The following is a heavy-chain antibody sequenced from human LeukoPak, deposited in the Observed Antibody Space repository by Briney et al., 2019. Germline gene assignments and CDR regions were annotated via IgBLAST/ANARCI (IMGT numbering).Heavy chain of an antibody. Sequence: PGGSLRLSCAASGFTFSSYGINWVRQAPGKGLEWVSSISGSGGNRNYADSVKGRFTISRDNSKNTLYLQMNSLRAEDTAVYYCAKRADSGSYSAAFDSWGQGRMVTVSS. CDR1: GFTFSSYG. CDR3: AKRADSGSYSAAFDS. J-gene: IGHJ3*02. CDR2: ISGSGGNR. V-gene: IGHV3-23*01. D-gene: IGHD3-10*01.